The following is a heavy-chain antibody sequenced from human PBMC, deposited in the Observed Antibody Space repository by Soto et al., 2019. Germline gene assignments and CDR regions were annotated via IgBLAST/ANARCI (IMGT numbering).Heavy chain of an antibody. D-gene: IGHD3-10*01. V-gene: IGHV3-53*01. Sequence: EVQLVESGGGLIQPGGSLRLSCAASGFTVSSNYMSWVRQAPGKGLEWVSVIYSGGSTYYADSVKGRFTISRDNSKNTLYLQMNGLRAEDTAVYYCARDRASLYGMDVWGQGTTVTVSS. CDR1: GFTVSSNY. J-gene: IGHJ6*02. CDR3: ARDRASLYGMDV. CDR2: IYSGGST.